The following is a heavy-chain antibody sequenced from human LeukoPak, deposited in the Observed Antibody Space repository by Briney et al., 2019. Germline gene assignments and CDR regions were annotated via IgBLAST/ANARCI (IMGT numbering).Heavy chain of an antibody. D-gene: IGHD3-10*01. CDR1: GYGFTSYY. J-gene: IGHJ4*02. V-gene: IGHV1-46*03. CDR3: ARHGSGRYYPAEGRVDY. CDR2: INPSVGGT. Sequence: AASVKVSCKAFGYGFTSYYIHWVRQDPGQGLEWMGIINPSVGGTTYARKFQGRVTMTRDTFTSTVYMELSSLRSEDTAVYYCARHGSGRYYPAEGRVDYWGQGTLVTVSS.